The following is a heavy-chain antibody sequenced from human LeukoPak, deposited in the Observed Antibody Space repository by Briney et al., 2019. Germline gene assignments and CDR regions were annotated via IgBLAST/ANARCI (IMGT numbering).Heavy chain of an antibody. Sequence: SETLSLTCAVYGGSFSGYYGSWIRQPPGKGLEWIGEINHSGSTNYNPSLRSRVTISVDTSKNQFSLKLSSVTAADTAVYYCARIMITFGGVIVILDYWGQGTLVTVSS. J-gene: IGHJ4*02. CDR1: GGSFSGYY. V-gene: IGHV4-34*01. CDR3: ARIMITFGGVIVILDY. D-gene: IGHD3-16*02. CDR2: INHSGST.